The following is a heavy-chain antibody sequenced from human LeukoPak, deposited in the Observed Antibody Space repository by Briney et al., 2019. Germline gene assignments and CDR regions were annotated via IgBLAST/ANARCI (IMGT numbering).Heavy chain of an antibody. V-gene: IGHV1-18*01. D-gene: IGHD3-3*01. J-gene: IGHJ6*03. CDR2: ISAYNGNT. Sequence: GAPVKVSCKASGYTFTSYGISWVRRAPGQGLEWMGWISAYNGNTNYAQKLQGRVTMTTDTSTSTAYMELRSLRSDDTAVYYCARGPRFLEWSYYYYMDVWGKGTTVTVSS. CDR3: ARGPRFLEWSYYYYMDV. CDR1: GYTFTSYG.